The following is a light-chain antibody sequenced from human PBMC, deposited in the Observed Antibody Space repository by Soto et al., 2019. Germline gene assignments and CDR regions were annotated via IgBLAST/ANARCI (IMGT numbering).Light chain of an antibody. CDR2: WAS. CDR1: QSVLYSSNNKNY. CDR3: QQYYNTPYT. V-gene: IGKV4-1*01. Sequence: DIVMTQSPDSLAVSLGERATINCKSSQSVLYSSNNKNYLAWFRQKPGQPPKLLIYWASTRESGVPGRFSGSGSGTDFTLTISSLQAEDVAVYYCQQYYNTPYTFGQGTRLEIK. J-gene: IGKJ2*01.